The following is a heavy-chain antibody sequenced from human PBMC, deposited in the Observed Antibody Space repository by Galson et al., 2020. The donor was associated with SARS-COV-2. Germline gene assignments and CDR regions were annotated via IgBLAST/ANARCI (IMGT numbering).Heavy chain of an antibody. CDR3: ARGSFNILTGYYIDD. V-gene: IGHV4-59*01. J-gene: IGHJ4*02. Sequence: SQTLSLTCSVSGDSISSYYWSWIRQPPGKALEGIGYIYYTGTTNYNPSLKSRVSISVDTSKKQFFLRLSSVTAADTAVYYCARGSFNILTGYYIDDWGQGALVTVSS. CDR2: IYYTGTT. CDR1: GDSISSYY. D-gene: IGHD3-9*01.